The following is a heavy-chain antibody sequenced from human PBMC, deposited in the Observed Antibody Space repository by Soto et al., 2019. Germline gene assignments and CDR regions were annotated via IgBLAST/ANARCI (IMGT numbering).Heavy chain of an antibody. CDR3: ASDYFSDYVFDY. CDR1: GYTITSYG. Sequence: QVQLVQSGAEVKEPGASVKVSCKASGYTITSYGISWVRQAPGQGLEWMGYIGAYNDNANYAQNFQGRVAMTMDTSTTTAYMELRSLRSDDTAVYYCASDYFSDYVFDYWGQGTLVTVSS. V-gene: IGHV1-18*01. CDR2: IGAYNDNA. D-gene: IGHD4-4*01. J-gene: IGHJ4*02.